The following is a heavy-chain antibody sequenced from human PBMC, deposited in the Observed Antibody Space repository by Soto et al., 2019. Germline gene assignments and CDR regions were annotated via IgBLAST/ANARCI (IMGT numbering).Heavy chain of an antibody. D-gene: IGHD1-1*01. Sequence: GGSLRLSCAASGCTFSSSAMNWVRQAPGKGLEWVSIISDSGGRTYYADSVRGRFTISRDNSKNTLYLQMNSLRAEDTAVYYCAKSLNINWKNWFDPWGQGTLVTVSS. V-gene: IGHV3-23*01. CDR2: ISDSGGRT. CDR1: GCTFSSSA. J-gene: IGHJ5*02. CDR3: AKSLNINWKNWFDP.